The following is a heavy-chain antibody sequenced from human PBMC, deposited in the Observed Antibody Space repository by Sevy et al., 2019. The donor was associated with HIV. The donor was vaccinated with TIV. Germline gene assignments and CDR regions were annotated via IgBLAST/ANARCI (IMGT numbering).Heavy chain of an antibody. CDR2: IYWNDDQ. CDR1: GFSLSTSGVG. Sequence: SGPTLVKPTQTLTLTCTFSGFSLSTSGVGVGWIRQPPGKALEWLALIYWNDDQPYSPSRKSRHTITKDTSKNQVVLKMTSMDPVDTATYYCAHRGGVHFYDSSGYYSRAEYFEHWGQGTLVTVSS. J-gene: IGHJ1*01. CDR3: AHRGGVHFYDSSGYYSRAEYFEH. V-gene: IGHV2-5*01. D-gene: IGHD3-22*01.